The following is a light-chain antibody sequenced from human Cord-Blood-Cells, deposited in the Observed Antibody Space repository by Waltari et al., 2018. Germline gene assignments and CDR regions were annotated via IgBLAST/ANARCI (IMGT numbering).Light chain of an antibody. J-gene: IGLJ3*02. Sequence: QSALTQPASVSGSPGQSLTISCTGASGDVGGYNYVSWDQQQPCTATKLMIYDVSTPPSGVFNRFSGSKSGNTASLTISGLQAEDEADYYCSSYTSSSTVFGGGTKLTVL. CDR3: SSYTSSSTV. CDR2: DVS. CDR1: SGDVGGYNY. V-gene: IGLV2-14*03.